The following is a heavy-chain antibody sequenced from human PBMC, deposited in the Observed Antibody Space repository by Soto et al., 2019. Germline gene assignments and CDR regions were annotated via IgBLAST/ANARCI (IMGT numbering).Heavy chain of an antibody. D-gene: IGHD3-22*01. CDR2: IYTTGST. CDR3: AREGGYFDSSGSGVYHYHGVDV. Sequence: PSETLSLTCTFSVGSSRTCFWSWIRQPSGVGLEWIGRIYTTGSTNYNPSLKSRVTMSLDTSRNQFSLKLSSVTAADTAVYYCAREGGYFDSSGSGVYHYHGVDVWGQGTTVTVSS. CDR1: VGSSRTCF. J-gene: IGHJ6*02. V-gene: IGHV4-4*07.